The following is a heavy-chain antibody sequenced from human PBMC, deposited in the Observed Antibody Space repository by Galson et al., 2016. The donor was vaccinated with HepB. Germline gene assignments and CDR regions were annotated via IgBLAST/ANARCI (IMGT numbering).Heavy chain of an antibody. Sequence: PLRLSCAASGYLFSGSAMHWVRQAPGKGWEWVGRSSHKANNYTTTHRESVKGRFAISRDDSKNMAYLQMNSLKTEDTGVYFCTTDALDHWGQGTLVTVSS. CDR3: TTDALDH. J-gene: IGHJ4*02. V-gene: IGHV3-73*01. CDR2: SSHKANNYTT. CDR1: GYLFSGSA. D-gene: IGHD2-2*01.